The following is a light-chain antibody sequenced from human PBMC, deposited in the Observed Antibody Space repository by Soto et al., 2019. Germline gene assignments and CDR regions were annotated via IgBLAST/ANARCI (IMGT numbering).Light chain of an antibody. J-gene: IGKJ5*01. V-gene: IGKV1-39*01. CDR1: QSISSY. Sequence: DIQMTQSPSSLSASVGARVTITCRASQSISSYLNWYQQKPGKAPKLLIYAASSLQSGVPSRFSGRGSGTDCTLTISSLQPEDFATYYCQQSYSTPYTFGQGTRLETK. CDR2: AAS. CDR3: QQSYSTPYT.